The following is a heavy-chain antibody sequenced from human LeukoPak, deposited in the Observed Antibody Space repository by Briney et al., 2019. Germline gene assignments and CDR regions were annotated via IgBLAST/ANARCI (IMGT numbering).Heavy chain of an antibody. V-gene: IGHV3-11*01. CDR1: GFTFSDYY. CDR2: ISSSGSTI. CDR3: AKDPTPYYYDGSGYNAAGGFDI. J-gene: IGHJ3*02. D-gene: IGHD3-22*01. Sequence: GGSLRLSCAASGFTFSDYYMSWIRQAPGKGLEWVSYISSSGSTIYYADSVKGRFTISRDNAKNSLYLQMNSLRPEDTALYYCAKDPTPYYYDGSGYNAAGGFDIWGQGTMVTVSS.